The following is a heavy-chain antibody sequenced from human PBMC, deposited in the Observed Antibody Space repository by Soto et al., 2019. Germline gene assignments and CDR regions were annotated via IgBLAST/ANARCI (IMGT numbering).Heavy chain of an antibody. V-gene: IGHV3-74*01. D-gene: IGHD2-21*01. CDR3: ARRDQIAYYYGMDV. CDR1: GFTFSNYW. Sequence: EVQLVESGGGLVQPGGSLRLSCAASGFTFSNYWMHWVRQAPGKGLVWVSRINSDGSSTGYADSVKGRFTISRDNAKNTLYLQMNRLRADDTAVYYCARRDQIAYYYGMDVWGQGTTVTVSS. J-gene: IGHJ6*02. CDR2: INSDGSST.